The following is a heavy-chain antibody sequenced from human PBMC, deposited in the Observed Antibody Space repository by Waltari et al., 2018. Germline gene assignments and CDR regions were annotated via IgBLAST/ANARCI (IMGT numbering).Heavy chain of an antibody. CDR1: GFRFSNYW. V-gene: IGHV3-74*01. CDR2: IGNDETSI. D-gene: IGHD1-26*01. J-gene: IGHJ4*02. Sequence: EEQLLESGGGLVQPGDSLRLSCAGSGFRFSNYWMNWVRQAPGKGLVWVARIGNDETSISYADSVKGRFTISRDNAKNSLYLQMNSLRAEDTAVYYCARAGIVGAIVDYWGQGTLVIVSS. CDR3: ARAGIVGAIVDY.